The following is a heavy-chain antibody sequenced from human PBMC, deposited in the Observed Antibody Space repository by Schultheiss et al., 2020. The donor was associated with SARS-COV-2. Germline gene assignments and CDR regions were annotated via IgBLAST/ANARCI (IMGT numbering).Heavy chain of an antibody. CDR3: AKDWKRRDYYGSGSYYKHDYYYGMDV. Sequence: GGSLRLSCAASGFTFDDCAMHWVRQAPGKGLEWVSGISWNSGSIGYADSVKGRFTISRDNAKNSLYLQMNSLRAEDTALYYCAKDWKRRDYYGSGSYYKHDYYYGMDVWGQGTTVTVSS. D-gene: IGHD3-10*01. V-gene: IGHV3-9*01. CDR1: GFTFDDCA. J-gene: IGHJ6*02. CDR2: ISWNSGSI.